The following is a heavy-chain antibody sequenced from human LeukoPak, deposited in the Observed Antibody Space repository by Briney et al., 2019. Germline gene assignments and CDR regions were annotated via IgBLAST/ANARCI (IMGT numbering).Heavy chain of an antibody. CDR3: ARDQGTQGSYNWNYYYYYGMDV. V-gene: IGHV4-4*07. CDR2: IYTSGST. Sequence: SETLSLTCTVSGGSISSYYWSWIRQPAGKGLEWIGRIYTSGSTNYNPSLKSRVTMSVGTSKNQFSLKLSSVTAADTAVYYCARDQGTQGSYNWNYYYYYGMDVWGQGTTVTVSS. CDR1: GGSISSYY. J-gene: IGHJ6*02. D-gene: IGHD1-20*01.